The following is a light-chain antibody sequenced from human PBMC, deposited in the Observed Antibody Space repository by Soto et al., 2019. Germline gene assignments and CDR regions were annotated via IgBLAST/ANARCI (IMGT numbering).Light chain of an antibody. Sequence: AIRMTQSPSSLSASTGDRVTITCRASQGISSYLAWYQQKPGKAPKRLIYAASTLRSGVPSRFSGSGSGTDFTLTISCLQSEDFATYYCQQYYSYPWTFGQGTKVEIK. CDR3: QQYYSYPWT. CDR2: AAS. V-gene: IGKV1-8*01. CDR1: QGISSY. J-gene: IGKJ1*01.